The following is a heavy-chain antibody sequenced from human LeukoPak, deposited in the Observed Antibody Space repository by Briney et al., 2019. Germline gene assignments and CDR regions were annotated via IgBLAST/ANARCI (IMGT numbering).Heavy chain of an antibody. V-gene: IGHV4-39*01. J-gene: IGHJ5*02. D-gene: IGHD6-6*01. Sequence: SETLSVICTVSGGSISSSSYYWGWIRQPPGKGMEWIGSIYYSGSTYYNPSLKSRVTISVDTSKNHFSLKLSSVTAADTAVYYCARLGLDSSSGWFDPWGQGTLVTVSS. CDR2: IYYSGST. CDR1: GGSISSSSYY. CDR3: ARLGLDSSSGWFDP.